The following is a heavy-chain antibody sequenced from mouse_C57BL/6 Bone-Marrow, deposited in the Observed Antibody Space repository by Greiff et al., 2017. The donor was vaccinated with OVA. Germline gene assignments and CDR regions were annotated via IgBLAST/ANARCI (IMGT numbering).Heavy chain of an antibody. J-gene: IGHJ2*01. Sequence: QVQLQQPGAELVKPGASVKMSCKASGYTFTSYWITWVKQRPGQGLEWIGDIYPGSGSTNYNEKFKSKATLTVDTSSSTAYMQLSSLTSEDSAVYYCARGVTDGSSLDYWGQGTTLTVSS. V-gene: IGHV1-55*01. CDR1: GYTFTSYW. CDR3: ARGVTDGSSLDY. CDR2: IYPGSGST. D-gene: IGHD1-1*01.